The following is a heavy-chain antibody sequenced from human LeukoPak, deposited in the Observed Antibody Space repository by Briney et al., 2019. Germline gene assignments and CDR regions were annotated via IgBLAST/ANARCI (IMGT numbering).Heavy chain of an antibody. J-gene: IGHJ4*02. CDR3: ARDVSGSSSWVRFDY. Sequence: GASVKVSCKASGYTFTSYAMHWVRQAPGQRLEWMGWINAGNGNTKYSQKFQGRVTITRDTSASTAYMELSSLRSEDTAVYYCARDVSGSSSWVRFDYWGQGTLVTVSS. CDR2: INAGNGNT. V-gene: IGHV1-3*01. CDR1: GYTFTSYA. D-gene: IGHD6-13*01.